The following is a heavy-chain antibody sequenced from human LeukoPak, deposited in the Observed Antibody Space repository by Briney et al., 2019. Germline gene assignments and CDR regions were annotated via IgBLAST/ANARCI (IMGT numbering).Heavy chain of an antibody. V-gene: IGHV3-48*02. J-gene: IGHJ4*02. Sequence: PGGSLRLSCVVSGFTFSSYSMNWVRQAPGKGLEWVSYISSSSSTIYYADSVKGRFTISRDNAKNSLYLQMNSLRDEDTAVYYCARVGIAVAGTFDYWGQGTLVTVSS. CDR2: ISSSSSTI. CDR3: ARVGIAVAGTFDY. CDR1: GFTFSSYS. D-gene: IGHD6-19*01.